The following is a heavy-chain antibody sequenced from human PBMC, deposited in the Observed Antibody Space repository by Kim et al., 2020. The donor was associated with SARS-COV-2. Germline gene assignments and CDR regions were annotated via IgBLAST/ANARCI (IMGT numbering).Heavy chain of an antibody. CDR2: IYPGDSDT. CDR3: ARPLLGYCSSTSCYFDAFDI. J-gene: IGHJ3*02. V-gene: IGHV5-51*01. D-gene: IGHD2-2*01. CDR1: GYSFTSYW. Sequence: GESLKISCKGSGYSFTSYWIGWVRQMPGKGLEWMGIIYPGDSDTRYSPSFQGQVTISADKSISTAYLQWSSLKASDTAMYYCARPLLGYCSSTSCYFDAFDIWGQGTMVTVSS.